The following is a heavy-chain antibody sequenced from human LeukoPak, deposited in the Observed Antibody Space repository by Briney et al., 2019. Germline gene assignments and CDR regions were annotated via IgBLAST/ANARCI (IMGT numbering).Heavy chain of an antibody. CDR2: ICSGGST. CDR3: ATLRGTYYYDSSGYYYDY. CDR1: GFTVSSNY. J-gene: IGHJ4*02. Sequence: GGSLRLSCAASGFTVSSNYMSWVRQAPGKGLEWVSVICSGGSTYYADSVKGRFTISRDNSKNTLYLQMNSLRAEDTAVYYCATLRGTYYYDSSGYYYDYWGQGTLVTVSS. V-gene: IGHV3-53*01. D-gene: IGHD3-22*01.